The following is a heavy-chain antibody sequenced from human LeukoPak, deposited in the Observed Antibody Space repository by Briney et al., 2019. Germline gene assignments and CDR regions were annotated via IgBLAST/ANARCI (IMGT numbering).Heavy chain of an antibody. V-gene: IGHV3-49*04. CDR1: GFTFGDYA. CDR3: TRDLNPVVVGATPLAGQGFEP. CDR2: IRSNAYGGTT. J-gene: IGHJ5*02. D-gene: IGHD2-15*01. Sequence: PGGSLRLSCTASGFTFGDYAMSWVRQAPGKGLVRVGFIRSNAYGGTTEYSASVKGRFTISRDDSKSIAYLKMNSLKTEDTAVYYCTRDLNPVVVGATPLAGQGFEPWGRGTGVTVSS.